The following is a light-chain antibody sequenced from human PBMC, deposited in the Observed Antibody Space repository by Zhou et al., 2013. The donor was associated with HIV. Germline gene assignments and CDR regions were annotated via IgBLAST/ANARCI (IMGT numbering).Light chain of an antibody. CDR1: QSVSSN. Sequence: EIVLTQSPATLSLSPGERATLSCRASQSVSSNLAWYQQKPGQAPRLLIYGASTRATGIPARFSGSGSGTEFTLTISSLQSEDFAVYYCQQYNNWLFTFGGGTKVEIK. CDR3: QQYNNWLFT. J-gene: IGKJ4*01. V-gene: IGKV3-15*01. CDR2: GAS.